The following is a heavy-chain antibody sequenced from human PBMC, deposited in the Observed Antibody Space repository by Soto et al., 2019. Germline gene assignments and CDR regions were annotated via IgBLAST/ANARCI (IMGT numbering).Heavy chain of an antibody. CDR2: IWYDGSNK. CDR3: ARDLLPYSNTYYGMDV. Sequence: GGSLRLSCAASVFTVGSYGMHWVRQAPGKGLEWVAIIWYDGSNKYYADSVKGRFTISRDNSKNTLYLQMNSLRAEDTAVYYCARDLLPYSNTYYGMDVWGQGTTVTVSS. D-gene: IGHD6-13*01. CDR1: VFTVGSYG. V-gene: IGHV3-33*01. J-gene: IGHJ6*02.